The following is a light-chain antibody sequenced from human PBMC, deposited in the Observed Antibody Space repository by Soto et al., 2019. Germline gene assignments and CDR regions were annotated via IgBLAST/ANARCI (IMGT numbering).Light chain of an antibody. V-gene: IGKV4-1*01. CDR2: WAS. Sequence: DIVMTQSPDSLAVSLGERATINCKSSQSVLYSSNRQNYLAWYQQKPGQPPQLLIYWASTRESGVPDRFSGSGSGTDFTLTISSLQAEDVAVYYCQQYYTTPLTFGGGTKVEIK. CDR1: QSVLYSSNRQNY. CDR3: QQYYTTPLT. J-gene: IGKJ4*01.